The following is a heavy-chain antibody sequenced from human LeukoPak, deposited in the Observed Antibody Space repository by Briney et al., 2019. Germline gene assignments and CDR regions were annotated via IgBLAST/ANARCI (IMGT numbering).Heavy chain of an antibody. J-gene: IGHJ4*02. CDR1: GFTFSLYW. Sequence: GGSLGLSCAASGFTFSLYWMSWVRQAPGKGLEWVANIKQDGSEKYYVDSVKGRFTISRDNARNSVYLQMNSLRAEDTAVYYCATLPGTASEYWGQGTLVTVSS. D-gene: IGHD1-7*01. CDR3: ATLPGTASEY. CDR2: IKQDGSEK. V-gene: IGHV3-7*05.